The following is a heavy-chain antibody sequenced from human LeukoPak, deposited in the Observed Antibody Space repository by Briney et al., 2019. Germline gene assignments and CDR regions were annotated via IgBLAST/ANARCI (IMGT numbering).Heavy chain of an antibody. V-gene: IGHV4-4*07. J-gene: IGHJ4*02. Sequence: PSETLSLTCTVSGGSISSYYWSWIRQPAGKGLEWIGRIYTSGSTNYNPSLKSRVTMSVDTSKNQFCLKLSSVTAADTAVYYCAREKFYYDSSGYYPIDYWGQGTLVTVSS. CDR1: GGSISSYY. D-gene: IGHD3-22*01. CDR2: IYTSGST. CDR3: AREKFYYDSSGYYPIDY.